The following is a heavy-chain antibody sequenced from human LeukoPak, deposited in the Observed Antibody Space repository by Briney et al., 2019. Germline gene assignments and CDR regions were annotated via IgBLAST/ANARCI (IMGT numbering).Heavy chain of an antibody. D-gene: IGHD3-10*01. J-gene: IGHJ4*02. CDR1: GGSIRSYY. Sequence: PSETLSLTCTVSGGSIRSYYWSWIRQPAGKGLEWIGRIYSSGSATYYPSLKSRLTLSVDASKNHFFLTLSSVTAADTAVYYCARGGYYGSGSYFHFDNWGQGSLVTVSS. CDR2: IYSSGSA. CDR3: ARGGYYGSGSYFHFDN. V-gene: IGHV4-4*07.